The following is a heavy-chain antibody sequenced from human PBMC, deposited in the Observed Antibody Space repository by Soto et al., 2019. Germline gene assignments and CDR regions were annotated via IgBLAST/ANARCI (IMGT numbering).Heavy chain of an antibody. V-gene: IGHV1-69*06. D-gene: IGHD2-21*02. Sequence: QVQLVQSGAEVKKPGSSVKVSCKASGGTFSSYAISWVRQAPGQGLEWMGGIIPIFGTANYAQKFQGIVTITADKSTSTGYMGLSSLRAEDTAVYYWEGGYCGGDCYDYYYGMDVWGQGTTVTVSS. CDR1: GGTFSSYA. J-gene: IGHJ6*02. CDR3: EGGYCGGDCYDYYYGMDV. CDR2: IIPIFGTA.